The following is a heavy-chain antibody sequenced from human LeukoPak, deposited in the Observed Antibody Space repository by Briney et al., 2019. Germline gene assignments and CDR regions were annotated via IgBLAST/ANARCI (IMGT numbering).Heavy chain of an antibody. CDR3: ARTRGTTLILGSPFDV. J-gene: IGHJ3*01. V-gene: IGHV5-51*01. Sequence: GESLHISCRASGYTFANHWIIWVRPMPGKGLEWMGSIYPGDSDTRHSPSLQGLVTISADKSISTAFLQWNTLKPSDTATYYCARTRGTTLILGSPFDVWGQGTMVTVSS. CDR1: GYTFANHW. D-gene: IGHD1-7*01. CDR2: IYPGDSDT.